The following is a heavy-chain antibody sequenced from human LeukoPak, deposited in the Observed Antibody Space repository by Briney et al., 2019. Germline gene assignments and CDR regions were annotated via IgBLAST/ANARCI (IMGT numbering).Heavy chain of an antibody. D-gene: IGHD3-16*01. V-gene: IGHV3-30*03. CDR3: ARRRFGEDFDY. Sequence: PGGSLRLSCAASGFTFTTYGMHWVRQAPGKGLEWVAIITYDGTYKYYVDSVKGRFTISRDNAKNSLYLQMNSLRAEDTAVYYCARRRFGEDFDYWGQGTLVTVSS. CDR2: ITYDGTYK. J-gene: IGHJ4*02. CDR1: GFTFTTYG.